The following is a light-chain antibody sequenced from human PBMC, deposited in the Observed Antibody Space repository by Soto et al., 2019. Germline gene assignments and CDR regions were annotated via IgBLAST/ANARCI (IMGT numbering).Light chain of an antibody. CDR1: SSDVGGYNY. CDR2: EVS. Sequence: QSALTQPPSASGSPGQSVTISCTGTSSDVGGYNYVSWYQQHPGKAPKLMIYEVSKRPSGVPDRFSGSKSGDTASLTVSGLQADDEADYYCSSYASSKNLVFGGGTQLTVL. CDR3: SSYASSKNLV. V-gene: IGLV2-8*01. J-gene: IGLJ2*01.